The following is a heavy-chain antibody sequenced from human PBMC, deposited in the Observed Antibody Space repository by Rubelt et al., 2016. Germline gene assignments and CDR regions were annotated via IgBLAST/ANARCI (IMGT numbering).Heavy chain of an antibody. V-gene: IGHV1-18*01. J-gene: IGHJ6*02. Sequence: TFTSYGNTWVRQAPGQGLEWMGWISAYNGNTNYAQKFQGRVTISADKSTSTAYLELSSLRSEDTAIYYCARANNEDTRMFDYGMDVWGQGTTVTVSS. CDR2: ISAYNGNT. CDR3: ARANNEDTRMFDYGMDV. CDR1: TFTSYG. D-gene: IGHD3-10*02.